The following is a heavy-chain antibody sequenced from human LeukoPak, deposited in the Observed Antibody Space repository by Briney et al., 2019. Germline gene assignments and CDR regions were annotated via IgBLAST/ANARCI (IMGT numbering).Heavy chain of an antibody. Sequence: PSETLSLTCSVSGGSISSYYWSWIRQPPGKGLEWIGYIYYSGSTNYNPSLKSRVTISVDTSKNQFSLKLSSVTAADTAVYYCARHYGGFAFDPWGQGTLVTVSS. J-gene: IGHJ5*02. CDR3: ARHYGGFAFDP. D-gene: IGHD4-23*01. CDR2: IYYSGST. V-gene: IGHV4-59*08. CDR1: GGSISSYY.